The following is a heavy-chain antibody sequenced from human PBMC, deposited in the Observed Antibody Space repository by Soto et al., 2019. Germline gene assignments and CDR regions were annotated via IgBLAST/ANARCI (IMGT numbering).Heavy chain of an antibody. CDR3: ASKTYSSSWYHYYYYGMDV. CDR1: GYTFTSYG. CDR2: ISAYNGNT. J-gene: IGHJ6*02. Sequence: ASVKVSCKASGYTFTSYGISWVRQAPGQGLGWMGWISAYNGNTNYAQKLQGRVTMTTDTSTSTAYMELRSLRSDDTAVYYCASKTYSSSWYHYYYYGMDVWGQGTTVTVSS. V-gene: IGHV1-18*01. D-gene: IGHD6-13*01.